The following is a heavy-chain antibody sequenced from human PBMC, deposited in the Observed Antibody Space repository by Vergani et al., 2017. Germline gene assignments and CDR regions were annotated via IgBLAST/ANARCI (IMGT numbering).Heavy chain of an antibody. CDR1: GGSITYGAFY. V-gene: IGHV4-39*01. J-gene: IGHJ6*03. CDR3: ARHAGIAVAGSYYYYYYMDV. Sequence: QLQLQESGPGLVKPSETLSLTCTVSGGSITYGAFYWGWIRQSPGKGLEWIGSIYYSENKFYNPSLESRVTLSIDTTKNQFSLKLSSVTAADTAVYYCARHAGIAVAGSYYYYYYMDVWGKGTTVTVSS. D-gene: IGHD6-19*01. CDR2: IYYSENK.